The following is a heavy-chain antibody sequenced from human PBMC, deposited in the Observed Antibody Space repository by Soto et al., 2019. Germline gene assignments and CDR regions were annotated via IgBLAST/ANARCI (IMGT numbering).Heavy chain of an antibody. CDR3: ARDDSSGSHYYGMDV. V-gene: IGHV3-53*01. CDR1: GFTVSSNY. Sequence: GGSLRLSCAASGFTVSSNYMSWVRQAPGKGLEWVSVIYSGGSTYYADSMKGRFTISRDNSKNTLYLQMNSLRAEDTAVYYCARDDSSGSHYYGMDVWGQGTTVTVSS. J-gene: IGHJ6*02. D-gene: IGHD3-22*01. CDR2: IYSGGST.